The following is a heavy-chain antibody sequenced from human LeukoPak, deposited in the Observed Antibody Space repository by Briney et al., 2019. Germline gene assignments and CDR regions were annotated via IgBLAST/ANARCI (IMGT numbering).Heavy chain of an antibody. V-gene: IGHV4-34*01. CDR3: ARLRGAGSWYFDL. CDR2: INHSGST. J-gene: IGHJ2*01. CDR1: GGSFSGYY. D-gene: IGHD3-10*01. Sequence: PSETLSLTCAVYGGSFSGYYWSWIRQPPGKGLEWIGEINHSGSTNYNPSLKSRVTMSVDTSKNQFSLKLTSVTAADTAVYYCARLRGAGSWYFDLWGRGTLVTVSS.